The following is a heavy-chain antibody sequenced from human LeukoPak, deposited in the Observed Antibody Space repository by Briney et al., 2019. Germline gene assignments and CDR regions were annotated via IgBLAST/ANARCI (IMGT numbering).Heavy chain of an antibody. V-gene: IGHV4-59*08. CDR2: IYCSGST. CDR1: GGSISSYY. D-gene: IGHD3-10*01. CDR3: ARSYGSGSYMYFDY. J-gene: IGHJ4*02. Sequence: SETLSLTCTVSGGSISSYYWSWIRQPPGKGLEWIGYIYCSGSTNYNPSLKSRVTISVDTSKNQFSLKLSSVTAADTAVYHCARSYGSGSYMYFDYWGQGTLVTVSS.